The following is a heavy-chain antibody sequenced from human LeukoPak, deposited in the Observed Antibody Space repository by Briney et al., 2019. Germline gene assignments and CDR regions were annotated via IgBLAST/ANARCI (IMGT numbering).Heavy chain of an antibody. CDR3: ARDRRRLRGMNGDGDAFDI. CDR2: ISGSGGST. CDR1: GISLSNYG. D-gene: IGHD1-1*01. Sequence: GGSLRLSCAVSGISLSNYGMSWVRQAPGKGLEWVAGISGSGGSTNYADSVKGRFTMSRDNSRNTLDLQMNSLRVEDTAVYFCARDRRRLRGMNGDGDAFDIWGQGTMVTVSS. J-gene: IGHJ3*02. V-gene: IGHV3-23*01.